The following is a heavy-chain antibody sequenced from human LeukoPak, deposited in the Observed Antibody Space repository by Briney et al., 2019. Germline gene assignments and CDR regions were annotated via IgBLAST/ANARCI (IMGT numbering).Heavy chain of an antibody. CDR3: ARESINYDSSGYFDY. CDR1: GFTFSSYA. Sequence: GGSLRLSCAASGFTFSSYAMHWVRQAPGKGLEWVAVISYDGSNKYYADSVKGRFTISRDNSKNTLYLQMNSLRAEDTAVYYCARESINYDSSGYFDYWGQGTLVTVSS. CDR2: ISYDGSNK. V-gene: IGHV3-30-3*01. J-gene: IGHJ4*02. D-gene: IGHD3-22*01.